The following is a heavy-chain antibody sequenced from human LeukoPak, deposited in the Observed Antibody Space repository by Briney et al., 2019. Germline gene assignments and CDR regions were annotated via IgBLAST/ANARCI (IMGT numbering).Heavy chain of an antibody. CDR1: GYTFTSYG. CDR2: ISAYNGNT. V-gene: IGHV1-18*01. CDR3: GRQSRGYCSSTSCSHYFDY. D-gene: IGHD2-2*01. Sequence: GASVKVSCKASGYTFTSYGISWVRQAPGQGLEWMGWISAYNGNTNYAQKLQGRVTMTTDTSTSTAYMELRSLRSDDTAVYYCGRQSRGYCSSTSCSHYFDYWGQGTLVTVSS. J-gene: IGHJ4*02.